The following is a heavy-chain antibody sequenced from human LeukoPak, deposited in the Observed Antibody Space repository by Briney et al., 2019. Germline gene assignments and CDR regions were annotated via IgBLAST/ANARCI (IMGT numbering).Heavy chain of an antibody. CDR1: GGSISSSSFY. CDR2: IYYSGST. D-gene: IGHD4-23*01. CDR3: ARDYGGHFDY. Sequence: SETLSLTCTVSGGSISSSSFYWGWIRQPPGKGLEWIGSIYYSGSTYYNPSLKSRVTISVDTSKNQFSLKLSSVTAADTAVYYCARDYGGHFDYWGQGTLVTVSS. V-gene: IGHV4-39*02. J-gene: IGHJ4*02.